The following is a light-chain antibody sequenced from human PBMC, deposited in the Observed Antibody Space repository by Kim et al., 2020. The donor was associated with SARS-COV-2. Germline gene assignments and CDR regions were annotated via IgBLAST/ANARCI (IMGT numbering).Light chain of an antibody. V-gene: IGLV2-14*01. Sequence: QSALTQPASVSGSPGQSITISCTGTSSDVGGYNYVSWYQQHPGKAPKLMIYDVSKRPSGVSNRFSGSKSGNMASLTISGLQAEDEADYYCSSYTSSSTWVFGGGTPLTVL. CDR1: SSDVGGYNY. J-gene: IGLJ3*02. CDR3: SSYTSSSTWV. CDR2: DVS.